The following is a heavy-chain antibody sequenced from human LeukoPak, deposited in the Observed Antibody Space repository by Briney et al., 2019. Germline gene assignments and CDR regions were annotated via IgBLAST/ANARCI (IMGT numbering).Heavy chain of an antibody. CDR3: ARVDTAMVREDWFDP. CDR2: INTNTGNP. V-gene: IGHV7-4-1*02. Sequence: ASVRVSCKASGYTFTSYAMNWVRQAPGQGLEWMGWINTNTGNPTYAQGFTGRFVFSLDTSVSTAYLQISSLKAEDTAVYYCARVDTAMVREDWFDPWGQGTLVTVSS. CDR1: GYTFTSYA. D-gene: IGHD5-18*01. J-gene: IGHJ5*02.